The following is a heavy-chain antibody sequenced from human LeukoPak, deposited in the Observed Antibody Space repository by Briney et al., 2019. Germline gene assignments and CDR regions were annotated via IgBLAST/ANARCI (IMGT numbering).Heavy chain of an antibody. V-gene: IGHV4-59*11. CDR3: ARESWELPIYYFDY. J-gene: IGHJ4*02. CDR1: GGSISSHY. Sequence: SETLSLTCTVSGGSISSHYWSWIRQPPGKGLEWIGYIYYSGSTNYNPSLKSRVTISVDTSKNQFSLKLSSVTAADTAVYYCARESWELPIYYFDYWGQGTLVTVSS. CDR2: IYYSGST. D-gene: IGHD1-26*01.